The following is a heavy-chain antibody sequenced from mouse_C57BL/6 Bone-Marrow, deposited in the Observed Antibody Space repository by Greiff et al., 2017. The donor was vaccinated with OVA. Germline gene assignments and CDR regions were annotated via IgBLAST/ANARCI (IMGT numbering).Heavy chain of an antibody. J-gene: IGHJ2*01. Sequence: EVQLVESGGGLVKPGGSLKLSCAASGFTFSSYAMSWVRQTPEKRLEWVATISDGGSYTYYPDNVKGRFTISRDNAKNNLYLQMSHLKSEDTAMYYCARERPDYDGYFTSFDYWGQGTTLTVSS. D-gene: IGHD2-3*01. V-gene: IGHV5-4*01. CDR2: ISDGGSYT. CDR3: ARERPDYDGYFTSFDY. CDR1: GFTFSSYA.